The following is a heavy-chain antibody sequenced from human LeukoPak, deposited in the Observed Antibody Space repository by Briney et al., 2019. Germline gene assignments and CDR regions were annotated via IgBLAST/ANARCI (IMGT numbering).Heavy chain of an antibody. D-gene: IGHD3-22*01. CDR2: IYYSGST. Sequence: SETLSLTCTVSGGSISSYYWSGIRQPPGKGLEWIGYIYYSGSTNYNPSLKSRVTISVDTSKNQFSLKLSSVTAADTAVYCCAGPYDSSGYYYWGQGTLVTVSS. CDR1: GGSISSYY. J-gene: IGHJ4*02. CDR3: AGPYDSSGYYY. V-gene: IGHV4-59*01.